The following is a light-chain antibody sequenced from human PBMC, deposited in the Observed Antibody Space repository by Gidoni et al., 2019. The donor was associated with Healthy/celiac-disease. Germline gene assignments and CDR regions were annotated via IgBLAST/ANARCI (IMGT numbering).Light chain of an antibody. CDR1: QSVLYSSKNKHY. CDR3: QQYYSTPWT. V-gene: IGKV4-1*01. J-gene: IGKJ1*01. CDR2: WAS. Sequence: DIVMPQSPDYLALSLGERPTINCKSSQSVLYSSKNKHYLAWHQQKPGQPPKLLIYWASTRESGVPDRFSGSGSGTDVTRTISSLQAEDVAVYYCQQYYSTPWTFGQGTKVEIK.